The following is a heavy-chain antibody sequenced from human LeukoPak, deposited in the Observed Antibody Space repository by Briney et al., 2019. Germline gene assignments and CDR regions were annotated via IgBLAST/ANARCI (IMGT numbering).Heavy chain of an antibody. V-gene: IGHV3-7*01. J-gene: IGHJ5*02. CDR2: IKEDGSEK. Sequence: GGSLRLSCAASGFNFSIYWMSWVRQAPGRGLEWVANIKEDGSEKYYVDSVKGRFTISRDNAKNSLYLQMNSLRAEDTAVYYCARDGGSSWYGLGSWFDPWGQGTLVTVSS. D-gene: IGHD6-13*01. CDR3: ARDGGSSWYGLGSWFDP. CDR1: GFNFSIYW.